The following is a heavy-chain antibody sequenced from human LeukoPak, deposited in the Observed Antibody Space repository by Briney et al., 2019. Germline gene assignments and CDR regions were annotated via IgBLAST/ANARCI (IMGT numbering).Heavy chain of an antibody. J-gene: IGHJ4*02. CDR3: AKVFESSDC. CDR2: INPNSGGT. Sequence: ASVKVSCKASGYTFTGYYVHWVRQAPGQGLEWMGWINPNSGGTNYAQKFQGRVTMTRDTSTSTAYMELSRLRSDDTAVYYCAKVFESSDCWGQGTLVTVSS. CDR1: GYTFTGYY. D-gene: IGHD3-10*02. V-gene: IGHV1-2*02.